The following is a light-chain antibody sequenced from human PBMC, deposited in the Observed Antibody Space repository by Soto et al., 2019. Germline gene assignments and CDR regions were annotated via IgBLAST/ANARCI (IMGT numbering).Light chain of an antibody. V-gene: IGKV1-39*01. CDR1: QSIGNY. Sequence: DIQMTQSPSSLSASVGDRVTITWRASQSIGNYLSWYQQTPGKAPKLLIHAASNLQSGVPSRFSGSGSGTDFTLTISILQPEDFATYYCQQSHTFPRTFGQGTKVEI. CDR3: QQSHTFPRT. J-gene: IGKJ1*01. CDR2: AAS.